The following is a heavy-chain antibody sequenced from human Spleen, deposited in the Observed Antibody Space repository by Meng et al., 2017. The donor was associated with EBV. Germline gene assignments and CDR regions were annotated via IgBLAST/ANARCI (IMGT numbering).Heavy chain of an antibody. V-gene: IGHV3-74*01. CDR1: GFTFSDTW. CDR2: INTDGSAR. CDR3: AREGRDRSIDL. Sequence: EVWVVGSGGGLVQPGGSLRLSCTASGFTFSDTWMYWVRQAPGKGLVWVSRINTDGSARNYADAVKGRFTISRDNPKNTLYLQVNSLTAEDTAVYYCAREGRDRSIDLWGRGTLVTVSS. D-gene: IGHD2-21*01. J-gene: IGHJ2*01.